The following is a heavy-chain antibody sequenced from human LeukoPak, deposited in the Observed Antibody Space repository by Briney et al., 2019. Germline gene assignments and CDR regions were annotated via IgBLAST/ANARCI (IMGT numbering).Heavy chain of an antibody. CDR3: ARSSITMVREDY. CDR2: IYTSGST. D-gene: IGHD3-10*01. Sequence: PSETLSLTCTASGGSISSGSYYWSWIRQPAGKGLEWIGRIYTSGSTNYNPSLKSRVTISVDTSKNQFSLKLSSVTAADTAVYYCARSSITMVREDYWGQGTLVTVSS. CDR1: GGSISSGSYY. J-gene: IGHJ4*02. V-gene: IGHV4-61*02.